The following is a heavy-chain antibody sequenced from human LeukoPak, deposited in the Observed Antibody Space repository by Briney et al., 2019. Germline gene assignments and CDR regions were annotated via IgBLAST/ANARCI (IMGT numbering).Heavy chain of an antibody. D-gene: IGHD3-22*01. V-gene: IGHV3-23*01. CDR3: AKAKYYYDSSGPFDY. J-gene: IGHJ4*02. CDR2: ISGSGGST. CDR1: GFTFSNYA. Sequence: GGSLRLSCAASGFTFSNYAMSWVRQAPGKGLEWVSAISGSGGSTYYADSVKGRFTISRDNSKNTLYLQMNSLRAEDTAVYYCAKAKYYYDSSGPFDYWGQGTLVTVSS.